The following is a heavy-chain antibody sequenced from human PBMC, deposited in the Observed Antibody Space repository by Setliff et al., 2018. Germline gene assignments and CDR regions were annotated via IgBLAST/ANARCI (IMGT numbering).Heavy chain of an antibody. J-gene: IGHJ5*02. D-gene: IGHD3-10*01. Sequence: SCEASDFIFSRYWMSWVRQAPGKGLEWVANIKEDGSEKYYVDSVKGRFTISRDNAKSSLYLQMNSLRAEDTAVYYCAKSLRLASSGSYWFDPWGQGTLVTVSS. V-gene: IGHV3-7*03. CDR1: DFIFSRYW. CDR3: AKSLRLASSGSYWFDP. CDR2: IKEDGSEK.